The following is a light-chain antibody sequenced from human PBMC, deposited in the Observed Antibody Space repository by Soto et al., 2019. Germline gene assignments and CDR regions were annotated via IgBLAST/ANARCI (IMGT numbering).Light chain of an antibody. CDR1: HDISNY. CDR2: AAS. V-gene: IGKV1-39*01. CDR3: QQIFGTRYS. J-gene: IGKJ2*03. Sequence: DIQMTQSPSSLSASVGDRVTITCQASHDISNYLNWYQQKPGKAPKPLIYAASTLLSGVPSRFSGSGSGTDFTLTISSLQPEDFATYYCQQIFGTRYSFGQVTKADIK.